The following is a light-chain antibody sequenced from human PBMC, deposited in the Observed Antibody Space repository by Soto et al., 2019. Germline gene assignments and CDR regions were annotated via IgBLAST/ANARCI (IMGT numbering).Light chain of an antibody. Sequence: EIVMTQSPATLSVSPGERATLSCRASQSVSSNLAWYQQKPGQAPRLLIYGASTRANGIPARFSGSGSGTEFTLTISSLQSEDFAVYYCHQYNNWPPWTFGQGTKVEI. V-gene: IGKV3-15*01. CDR2: GAS. CDR1: QSVSSN. J-gene: IGKJ1*01. CDR3: HQYNNWPPWT.